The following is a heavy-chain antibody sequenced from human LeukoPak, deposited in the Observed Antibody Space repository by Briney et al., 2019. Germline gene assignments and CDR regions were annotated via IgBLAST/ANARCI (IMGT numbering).Heavy chain of an antibody. J-gene: IGHJ4*02. Sequence: GGSLRLSCAASGFTFSSYAMSWVRQAPGKGLEWVSAISGSGGSTYYADSVKGRFTIPRDNSKNTLYLQMNSLRAEDTAVYYCAKGPTYYYDSSGYSPIGGWGQGTLVTVSS. D-gene: IGHD3-22*01. V-gene: IGHV3-23*01. CDR2: ISGSGGST. CDR1: GFTFSSYA. CDR3: AKGPTYYYDSSGYSPIGG.